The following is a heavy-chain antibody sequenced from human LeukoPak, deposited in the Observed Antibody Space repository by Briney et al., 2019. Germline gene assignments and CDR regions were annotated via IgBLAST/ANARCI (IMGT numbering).Heavy chain of an antibody. CDR3: ARANYGSGSNYYYGLDV. J-gene: IGHJ6*02. CDR2: IWFDGSNK. Sequence: PGRSLRLSCGASGFTFSIYGMHWVRQAPGKGPEWVAVIWFDGSNKYYADSVKGRFTISRDNSKNTLYLQINSQRAEDTAVYYCARANYGSGSNYYYGLDVWGQGTTVTVSS. V-gene: IGHV3-33*01. CDR1: GFTFSIYG. D-gene: IGHD3-10*01.